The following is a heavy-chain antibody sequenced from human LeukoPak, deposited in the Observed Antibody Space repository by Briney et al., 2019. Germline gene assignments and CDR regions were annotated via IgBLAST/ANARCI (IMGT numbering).Heavy chain of an antibody. V-gene: IGHV1-24*01. CDR1: GYTLTELS. J-gene: IGHJ5*02. D-gene: IGHD3-3*01. CDR2: FDPEDGGT. Sequence: ASVKVSCKVSGYTLTELSMHWVRQAPGKGLEWMGGFDPEDGGTIYAQKFQGRVTMTEDTSTDTAYMELSSLRSEDTAVYYCATGSSITIFGVVTANWFDPWGQGTLVTVSS. CDR3: ATGSSITIFGVVTANWFDP.